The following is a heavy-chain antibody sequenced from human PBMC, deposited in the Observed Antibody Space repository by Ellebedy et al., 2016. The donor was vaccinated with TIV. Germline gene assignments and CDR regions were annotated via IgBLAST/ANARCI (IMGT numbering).Heavy chain of an antibody. CDR2: INSDGSST. V-gene: IGHV3-74*03. Sequence: GESLKISCEASGIIFSSYWMHWVRPAPGKGLLWVSRINSDGSSTTYADSVKGRFTISRDNAKNTVYLQMNSLRLEDTAVYYCATERSGSYYNYWGQGTLVTVSS. J-gene: IGHJ4*02. CDR3: ATERSGSYYNY. D-gene: IGHD1-26*01. CDR1: GIIFSSYW.